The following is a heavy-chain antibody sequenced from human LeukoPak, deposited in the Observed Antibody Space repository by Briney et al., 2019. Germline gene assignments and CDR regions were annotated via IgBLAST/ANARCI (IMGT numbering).Heavy chain of an antibody. V-gene: IGHV3-21*01. CDR1: GFTLSDYS. Sequence: GGSLRLSCAASGFTLSDYSMNWVRQAPGKGLEWVSSISSSSSYIFYADSVKGRFTISRDNAKKSLYLLMSSLRVEDTAVYYCARGGGSSWYVDYWGQGTLVAVSS. CDR3: ARGGGSSWYVDY. CDR2: ISSSSSYI. D-gene: IGHD6-13*01. J-gene: IGHJ4*02.